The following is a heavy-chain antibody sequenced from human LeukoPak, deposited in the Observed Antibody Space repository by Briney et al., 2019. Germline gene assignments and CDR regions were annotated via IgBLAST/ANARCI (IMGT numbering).Heavy chain of an antibody. J-gene: IGHJ4*02. D-gene: IGHD3-9*01. V-gene: IGHV1-8*01. Sequence: ASVKVSCKASGYSLSSYDINWVRQATGQGLEWMGWMNPNSGNTGYAQEFQGRVSMTRNTSINTAYMELSSLRSEDTALYFCTRAGERPIRYFDCWGQGTLVTVSS. CDR3: TRAGERPIRYFDC. CDR2: MNPNSGNT. CDR1: GYSLSSYD.